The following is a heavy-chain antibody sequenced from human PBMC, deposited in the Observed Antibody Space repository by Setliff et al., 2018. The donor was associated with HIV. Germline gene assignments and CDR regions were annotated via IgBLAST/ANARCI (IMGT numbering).Heavy chain of an antibody. Sequence: SQTLSLTCAISGDSVSSNTAAWNWIRQSPSRGLEWLGRTYYRSKWYYEYAVSVKGRVTINPDTSKNQFSLHLNSVTPGDTAVYYCAGGGDWDDNYYMDVWGKGTTVTVSS. CDR1: GDSVSSNTAA. V-gene: IGHV6-1*01. CDR3: AGGGDWDDNYYMDV. CDR2: TYYRSKWYY. J-gene: IGHJ6*03. D-gene: IGHD1-1*01.